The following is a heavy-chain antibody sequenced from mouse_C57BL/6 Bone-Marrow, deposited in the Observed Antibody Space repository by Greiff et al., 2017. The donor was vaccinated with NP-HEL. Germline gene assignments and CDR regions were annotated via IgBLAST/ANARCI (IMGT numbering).Heavy chain of an antibody. CDR1: GYTFTSYW. Sequence: QVQLQQPGAELVKPGASVKLSCKASGYTFTSYWMHWVKQRPGQGLEWIGMIHPNSGSTNYNEKFKSKATLTVDKSSSTAYMQLSSLTSEDSAVYYCARDGFITTVVVHFDYWGQGTTLTVSS. D-gene: IGHD1-1*01. CDR2: IHPNSGST. V-gene: IGHV1-64*01. J-gene: IGHJ2*01. CDR3: ARDGFITTVVVHFDY.